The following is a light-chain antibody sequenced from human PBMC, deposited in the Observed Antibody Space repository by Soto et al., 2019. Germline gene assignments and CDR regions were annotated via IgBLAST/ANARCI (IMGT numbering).Light chain of an antibody. CDR2: AAS. Sequence: IQLTQSPSSLSASVGDRVTITCRASQGISSYLAWYQQKPGEAPKLLIYAASTLQSGVPSRFSGSGSGTDFTPTISSLQPEDFATYYCQQLNSYPPTFGQGTKVDIK. J-gene: IGKJ1*01. CDR1: QGISSY. V-gene: IGKV1-9*01. CDR3: QQLNSYPPT.